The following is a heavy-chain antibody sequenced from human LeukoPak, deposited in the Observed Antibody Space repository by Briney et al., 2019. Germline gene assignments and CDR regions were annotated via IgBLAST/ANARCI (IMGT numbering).Heavy chain of an antibody. V-gene: IGHV4-34*01. Sequence: SETLSLTCAVYGGSFSGYYWSWIRQPPGKGLEWIGEINHSGSTNYNPSLKSRVTISVDTSKNRFSLKLSSVTAADTAVYYCARETPYGSGSYPFDYWGQGILVTVSS. D-gene: IGHD3-10*01. CDR2: INHSGST. J-gene: IGHJ4*02. CDR3: ARETPYGSGSYPFDY. CDR1: GGSFSGYY.